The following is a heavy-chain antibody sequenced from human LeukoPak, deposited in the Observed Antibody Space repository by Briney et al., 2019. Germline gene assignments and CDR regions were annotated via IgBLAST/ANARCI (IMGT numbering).Heavy chain of an antibody. CDR3: ARLRKPAHFDY. CDR2: IYSGGST. J-gene: IGHJ4*02. V-gene: IGHV3-53*01. D-gene: IGHD1-14*01. CDR1: GFTVSSNY. Sequence: GGSLRLSCAASGFTVSSNYMSWVRQAPGKGLEWVSVIYSGGSTYYADSVKGRFTISRDNSKNTLYLQMNSLRAEDTAVYYCARLRKPAHFDYWGQGTLVTVSS.